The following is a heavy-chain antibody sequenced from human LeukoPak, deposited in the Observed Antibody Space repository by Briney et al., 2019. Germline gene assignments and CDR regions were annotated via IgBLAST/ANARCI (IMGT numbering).Heavy chain of an antibody. CDR2: INSGSTYT. CDR3: ARTYYYDSSGYPDY. V-gene: IGHV3-21*01. CDR1: GFTFSSYM. D-gene: IGHD3-22*01. Sequence: GGSLRLSCAASGFTFSSYMMNWVRQAPGKGLEWVSSINSGSTYTYYTESVKGRFTVSRDNAKNSLYLQMNSLRAEDTAVYYCARTYYYDSSGYPDYWGQGTLVTVSS. J-gene: IGHJ4*02.